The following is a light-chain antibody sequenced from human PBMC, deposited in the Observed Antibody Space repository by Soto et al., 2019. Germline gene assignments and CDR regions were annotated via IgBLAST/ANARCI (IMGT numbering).Light chain of an antibody. CDR3: QQYGGSPYA. V-gene: IGKV3-20*01. J-gene: IGKJ2*01. CDR2: GAS. CDR1: QSVPNNY. Sequence: EIVLTQSPGTLSLSPGERATLSCRASQSVPNNYLDWYQQRPGQPPRLLIYGASTSATVISDRFSGSGSGTDFTLTISRLEPEYLAVYYCQQYGGSPYAFGQGTKLEI.